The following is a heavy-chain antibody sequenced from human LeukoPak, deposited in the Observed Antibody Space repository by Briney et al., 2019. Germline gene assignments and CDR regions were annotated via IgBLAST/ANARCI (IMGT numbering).Heavy chain of an antibody. CDR2: ISYDGSNK. Sequence: PGGSLRLSCAASGFTFSNYAXHXXRQAPGKGLEXXAXISYDGSNKHYADSVKGRFTISRDNSKNTLYLQMNSLRPEDTAVYYCAKDCDSSGYYYFDYWGQGTLVTVSS. CDR1: GFTFSNYA. J-gene: IGHJ4*02. D-gene: IGHD3-22*01. CDR3: AKDCDSSGYYYFDY. V-gene: IGHV3-30-3*01.